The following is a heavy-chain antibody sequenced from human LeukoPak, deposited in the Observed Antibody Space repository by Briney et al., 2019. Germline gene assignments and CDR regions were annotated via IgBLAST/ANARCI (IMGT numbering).Heavy chain of an antibody. Sequence: GGSLRLSCVASGFTFSSYSMNWVRQAPGKGLEWVSYISSSSSTIYYADSVKGRFTISRDNAKNSLYLQMNSLRAEDTAVYYCAKDYDSSGYRLDYWGQGTLVTVSS. CDR2: ISSSSSTI. CDR1: GFTFSSYS. V-gene: IGHV3-48*01. CDR3: AKDYDSSGYRLDY. D-gene: IGHD3-22*01. J-gene: IGHJ4*02.